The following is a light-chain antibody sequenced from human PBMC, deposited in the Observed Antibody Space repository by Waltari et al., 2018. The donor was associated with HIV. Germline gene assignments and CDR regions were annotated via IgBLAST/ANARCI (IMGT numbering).Light chain of an antibody. CDR3: AAWDDSRSGEVV. Sequence: QSVLTQPPSATGTAGQTITIPCPGRNSTLGSNTVNWYRQLPGTAPKLLISGNTQRPSGVPDRFSGSKFGTSASLAISGLQSEDEADYYCAAWDDSRSGEVVFGGGTKLTVV. J-gene: IGLJ3*02. V-gene: IGLV1-44*01. CDR1: NSTLGSNT. CDR2: GNT.